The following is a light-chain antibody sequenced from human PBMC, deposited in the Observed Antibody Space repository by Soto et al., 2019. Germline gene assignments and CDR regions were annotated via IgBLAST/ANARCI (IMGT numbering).Light chain of an antibody. J-gene: IGKJ4*01. CDR1: QSVSSY. Sequence: ETVLTQSPDTLSLSPGDRATLSCRASQSVSSYLAWYQQKPGQAPRRLIYDASNRATGIPARFIGSGSGTDFTLTISGQEAEDFAVYYCQQRSNWPLTFGGGTKVEIK. V-gene: IGKV3-11*01. CDR2: DAS. CDR3: QQRSNWPLT.